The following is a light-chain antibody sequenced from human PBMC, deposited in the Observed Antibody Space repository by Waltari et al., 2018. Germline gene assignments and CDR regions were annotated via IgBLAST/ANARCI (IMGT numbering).Light chain of an antibody. CDR3: CSYAGSYTWV. J-gene: IGLJ3*02. CDR1: SSDVGGYDS. V-gene: IGLV2-11*01. CDR2: DVT. Sequence: QSALTQPRSVSESPGQSVAISCTGTSSDVGGYDSVSWYQQHPDKAPKLIIYDVTRRPSGVPDRFSGSKSGNTASLTISALQAEDEADYYCCSYAGSYTWVFGGGTKLTVL.